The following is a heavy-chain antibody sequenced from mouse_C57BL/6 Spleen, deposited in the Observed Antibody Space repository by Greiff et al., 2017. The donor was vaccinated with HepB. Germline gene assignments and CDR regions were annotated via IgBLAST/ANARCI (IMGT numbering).Heavy chain of an antibody. D-gene: IGHD1-3*01. J-gene: IGHJ3*01. CDR1: GFTFTDYN. Sequence: EVQLQQSGPELVKPGASVKMSCTASGFTFTDYNMHWVQQSHGKSLEWIGYINPNNGGTSYNQKFKGKATFTVNKSSSTAYMELRSLNSADSAVYYVARVSTKVGGVADWGQGTLDTGSA. V-gene: IGHV1-22*01. CDR3: ARVSTKVGGVAD. CDR2: INPNNGGT.